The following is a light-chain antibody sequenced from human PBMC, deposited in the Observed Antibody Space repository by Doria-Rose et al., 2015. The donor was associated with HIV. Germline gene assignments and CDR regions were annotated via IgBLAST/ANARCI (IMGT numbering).Light chain of an antibody. J-gene: IGKJ3*01. CDR1: QSLLYTSKNY. CDR2: WAS. Sequence: VLTQSPESLGRSLGERATLNCKSNQSLLYTSKNYLAWYQQKPGQPPKLLIYWASTRQSGVPARFSGSVSGTDFTLTISSLEAEDVAVYYCQQYYDTPSFGPGTTVDIK. V-gene: IGKV4-1*01. CDR3: QQYYDTPS.